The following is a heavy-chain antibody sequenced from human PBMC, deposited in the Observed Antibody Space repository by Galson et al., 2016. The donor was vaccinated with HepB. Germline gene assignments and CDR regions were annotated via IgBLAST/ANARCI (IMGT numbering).Heavy chain of an antibody. Sequence: SCKASGYTFPAYTIHWVRQAPGQRPEWMGWFHPGDGGTKYFPKFEGRATFSVDTSASTAYLELDSLRSEDTAVYYCARQFPGVQWDFWGQGSLVTVSS. D-gene: IGHD2-8*01. CDR2: FHPGDGGT. V-gene: IGHV1-3*01. CDR3: ARQFPGVQWDF. CDR1: GYTFPAYT. J-gene: IGHJ4*02.